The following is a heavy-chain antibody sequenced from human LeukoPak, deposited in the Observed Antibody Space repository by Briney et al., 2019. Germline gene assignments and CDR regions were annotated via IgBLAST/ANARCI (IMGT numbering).Heavy chain of an antibody. CDR1: GFTFNTYW. D-gene: IGHD3-9*01. J-gene: IGHJ4*02. V-gene: IGHV3-74*03. Sequence: PGGSLRLSCAASGFTFNTYWMHCARQAPGTGLVWGARVNREGTTTTYADSVKGRFTISRDNAKNTLYLQMNNLRAEDTAVYYCARDLDWILFDYWGQGTLVTVSS. CDR3: ARDLDWILFDY. CDR2: VNREGTTT.